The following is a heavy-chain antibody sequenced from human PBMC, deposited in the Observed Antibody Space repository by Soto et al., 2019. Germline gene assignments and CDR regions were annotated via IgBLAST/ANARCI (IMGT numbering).Heavy chain of an antibody. J-gene: IGHJ4*02. Sequence: GGSLRLSCAASGFTVSNHYMSWVRQAPGKGLEWVAIIYTRGDTYYTDSVKGRFTISRDNSKNTLYLQMNSLRADDTAIYYCARYPRIAAAGAPFDYWGQGTLVTVSS. D-gene: IGHD6-13*01. V-gene: IGHV3-66*01. CDR3: ARYPRIAAAGAPFDY. CDR1: GFTVSNHY. CDR2: IYTRGDT.